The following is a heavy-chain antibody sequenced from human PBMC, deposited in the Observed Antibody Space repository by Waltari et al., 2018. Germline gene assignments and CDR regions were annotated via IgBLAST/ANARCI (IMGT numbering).Heavy chain of an antibody. CDR3: ARGGYGGNSVLFDF. J-gene: IGHJ4*02. V-gene: IGHV4-59*01. CDR1: GGSISSSC. Sequence: QVQLQESGPGLVKPSETLSLTCTVSGGSISSSCWSWIRQPPGKGLEWIGYIYYSGSTNYNPSLKSRVTISVDTSKNQFSLKLTSVTAADTAVYYCARGGYGGNSVLFDFWGQGTLVTVSS. CDR2: IYYSGST. D-gene: IGHD2-21*02.